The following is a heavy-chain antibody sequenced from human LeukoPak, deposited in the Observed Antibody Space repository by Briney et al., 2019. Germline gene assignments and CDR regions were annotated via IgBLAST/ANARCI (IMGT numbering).Heavy chain of an antibody. J-gene: IGHJ4*02. CDR3: TTHDFWSGYHDY. V-gene: IGHV3-15*01. CDR1: GFTFSNAW. CDR2: IKSKTDGGTT. D-gene: IGHD3-3*01. Sequence: PGGSLRLSCAASGFTFSNAWMSWVRQAPGKGLEWVGRIKSKTDGGTTDYAAPVKGRFTISRDDSKNTLYLQMNSLKTEDTAAYYCTTHDFWSGYHDYWGQGTLVTVSS.